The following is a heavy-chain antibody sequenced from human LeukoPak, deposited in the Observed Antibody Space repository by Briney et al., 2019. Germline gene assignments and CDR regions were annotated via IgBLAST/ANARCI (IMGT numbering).Heavy chain of an antibody. CDR1: GFPVSSYG. Sequence: GGSLRLSCAASGFPVSSYGMHWVRQAPGKGLEWVAVLSYDGSNEYYADSVKGRFTISRDNSKNTLYLQMNSLRVEDTAVYYCAGSWLYREYFEYWGQGTLVTVSS. D-gene: IGHD2-8*01. CDR2: LSYDGSNE. CDR3: AGSWLYREYFEY. J-gene: IGHJ4*02. V-gene: IGHV3-30*03.